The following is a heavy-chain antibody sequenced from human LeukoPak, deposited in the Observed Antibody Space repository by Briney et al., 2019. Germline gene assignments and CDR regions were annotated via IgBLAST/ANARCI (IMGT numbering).Heavy chain of an antibody. CDR1: GFTFSSYA. CDR3: AREGIAVAAPFDY. CDR2: ISGSGDST. Sequence: GGSLRLSCVASGFTFSSYAMTWVRQAPGKGLEWVSAISGSGDSTYYTDSVKGRFTISRDNAKNTLYLQMNSLRAEDTAVYYCAREGIAVAAPFDYWGQGTLVTVSS. D-gene: IGHD6-19*01. V-gene: IGHV3-23*01. J-gene: IGHJ4*02.